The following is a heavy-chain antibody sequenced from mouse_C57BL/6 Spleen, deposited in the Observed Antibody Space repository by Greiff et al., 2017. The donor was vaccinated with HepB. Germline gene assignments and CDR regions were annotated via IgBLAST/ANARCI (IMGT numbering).Heavy chain of an antibody. CDR3: ARHQPTYDSPPLFDY. Sequence: DVMLVESGGDLVKPGGSLKLSCAASGFTFSSYGMSWVRQTPDKRLEWVATISIGGSYTYYPDSVKGRFTISRDNAKNTLYLQMSSLKSEDTAMYYCARHQPTYDSPPLFDYWGQGTTLTVSS. J-gene: IGHJ2*01. D-gene: IGHD2-4*01. CDR2: ISIGGSYT. V-gene: IGHV5-6*02. CDR1: GFTFSSYG.